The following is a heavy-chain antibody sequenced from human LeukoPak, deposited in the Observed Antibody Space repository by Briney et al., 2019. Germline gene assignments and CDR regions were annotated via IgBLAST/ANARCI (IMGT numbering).Heavy chain of an antibody. D-gene: IGHD6-13*01. V-gene: IGHV1-18*04. Sequence: ASVKVSCKASGYTFTSYYMHWVRQAPGQGLEWMGWISAYNGNTNYAQKLQGRVTMTTDTSTSTAYMELRSLRSDDTAVYYCARVRGIAAAGTTHYYYYYMDVWGKGTTVTISS. CDR3: ARVRGIAAAGTTHYYYYYMDV. J-gene: IGHJ6*03. CDR1: GYTFTSYY. CDR2: ISAYNGNT.